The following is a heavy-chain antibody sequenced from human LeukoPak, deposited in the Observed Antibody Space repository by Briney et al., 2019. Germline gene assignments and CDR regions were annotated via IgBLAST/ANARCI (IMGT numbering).Heavy chain of an antibody. J-gene: IGHJ4*02. CDR2: INPSGGST. CDR3: ARDGVGQMPGY. D-gene: IGHD2-15*01. CDR1: GYTFTSYY. V-gene: IGHV1-46*01. Sequence: ASVKVSCKASGYTFTSYYMHWVRQAPGQGLEWMGIINPSGGSTSYAQKFQGRVTMTRDMSTSTVYMELSSLRSEDTALYHCARDGVGQMPGYWGQGTLVTVSS.